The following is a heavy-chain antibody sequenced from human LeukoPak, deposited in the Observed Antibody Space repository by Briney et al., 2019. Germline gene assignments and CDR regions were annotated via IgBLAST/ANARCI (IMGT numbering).Heavy chain of an antibody. D-gene: IGHD1-26*01. Sequence: PSETLSLTCTVSGGSISSYYWSWIRQPPGKGLEWIGSIYYSGSTYYNPSLKSRVTISVDTSKNQLSLKLSSVTAADTAVYYCARGSIVGATPFDYWGQGTLVTVSS. CDR1: GGSISSYY. V-gene: IGHV4-59*12. CDR2: IYYSGST. CDR3: ARGSIVGATPFDY. J-gene: IGHJ4*02.